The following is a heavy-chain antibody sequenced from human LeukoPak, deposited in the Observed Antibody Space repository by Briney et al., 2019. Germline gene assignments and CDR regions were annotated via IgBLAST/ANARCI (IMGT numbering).Heavy chain of an antibody. D-gene: IGHD1-26*01. CDR2: IYYSGST. Sequence: SETLSLTCTVSGGSISSSSYYWGWIRQPPGKGLEWIGSIYYSGSTYYNPSLKSRVTISVDTSKNQFSLKLSSVTAADTAVYYCRRYVVVGARMDAFDIWGQGTMVTVSS. CDR1: GGSISSSSYY. J-gene: IGHJ3*02. CDR3: RRYVVVGARMDAFDI. V-gene: IGHV4-39*07.